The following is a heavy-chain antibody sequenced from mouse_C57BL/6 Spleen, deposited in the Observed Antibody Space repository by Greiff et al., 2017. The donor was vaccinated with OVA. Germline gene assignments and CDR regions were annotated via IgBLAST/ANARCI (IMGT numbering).Heavy chain of an antibody. J-gene: IGHJ2*01. D-gene: IGHD3-2*02. CDR2: IYPGDGDT. Sequence: VQVVESGAELVKPGASVKISCKASGYAFSSYWMNWVKQRPGKGLEWIGQIYPGDGDTNYNGKFKGKATLTADKSSSTAYMQLSSLTSEDSAVYFCAREQLRLRGGFDYWGQGTTLTVSS. CDR3: AREQLRLRGGFDY. CDR1: GYAFSSYW. V-gene: IGHV1-80*01.